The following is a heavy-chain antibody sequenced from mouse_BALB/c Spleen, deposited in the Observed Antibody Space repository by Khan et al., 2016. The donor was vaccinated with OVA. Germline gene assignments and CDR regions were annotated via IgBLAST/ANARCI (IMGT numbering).Heavy chain of an antibody. Sequence: EVQLQESGPGLVKPSQSLSLICTVTGYSITSDYAWNWIRQFPGNKLEWMGYISYSGSTTYNPSLKSRISITRDTSKDQFFLQLKSVTSEDTVTYFCASELGRYYAMDYWGQGTSVTVSS. D-gene: IGHD4-1*01. J-gene: IGHJ4*01. CDR3: ASELGRYYAMDY. CDR2: ISYSGST. V-gene: IGHV3-2*02. CDR1: GYSITSDYA.